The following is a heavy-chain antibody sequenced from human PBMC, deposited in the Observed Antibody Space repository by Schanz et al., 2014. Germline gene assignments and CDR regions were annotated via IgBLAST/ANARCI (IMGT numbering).Heavy chain of an antibody. CDR2: ISGSGGST. J-gene: IGHJ4*02. Sequence: EVQLLESGGGLVKPGGSLRLSCEASGFTFSTYAMSWVRQAPGKGLEWVSAISGSGGSTYYADSVKGRFTISRDNSKNTLYLQMNSLRAEDTAVYYCAKDPSHGDYDYYFDYWGQGTLVTVSS. V-gene: IGHV3-23*01. CDR3: AKDPSHGDYDYYFDY. D-gene: IGHD3-22*01. CDR1: GFTFSTYA.